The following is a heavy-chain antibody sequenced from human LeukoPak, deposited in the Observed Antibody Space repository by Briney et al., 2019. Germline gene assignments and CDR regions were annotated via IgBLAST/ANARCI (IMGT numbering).Heavy chain of an antibody. D-gene: IGHD2-21*02. Sequence: SETLSLTCTVSGGSISSYYWSWIRQPPGKGLEWIGYIYYSGSTTYNPSLKSRITISVDTSKNQFSLKLSSVTAADTAVYYCARGTAFCGGDCYSDWGQGTLVTVSS. V-gene: IGHV4-59*01. J-gene: IGHJ4*02. CDR2: IYYSGST. CDR1: GGSISSYY. CDR3: ARGTAFCGGDCYSD.